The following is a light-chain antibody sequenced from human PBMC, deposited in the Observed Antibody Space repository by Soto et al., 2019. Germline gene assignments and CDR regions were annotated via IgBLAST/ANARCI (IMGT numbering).Light chain of an antibody. V-gene: IGKV3-20*01. J-gene: IGKJ1*01. CDR2: VAS. Sequence: EIVLTQSPGTLSLSPGETATLSCRASQSVSSSYLAWYQQKPGQAPRLLIYVASSRATGIPDRFSGSGSGTDFTLTISRLEPEDFAVYYCQQYCSSPRTFGQGTKVEIK. CDR3: QQYCSSPRT. CDR1: QSVSSSY.